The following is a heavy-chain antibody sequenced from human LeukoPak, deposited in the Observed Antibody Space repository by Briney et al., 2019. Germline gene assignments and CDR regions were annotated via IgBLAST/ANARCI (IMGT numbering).Heavy chain of an antibody. CDR2: INWNGGST. V-gene: IGHV3-20*04. CDR3: ALHLNYDILTGYWY. Sequence: PGGSLRLSCAASGFTFDDYGMSWVRQAPGKGLEWASGINWNGGSTGYADSVKGRFTISRDNAKNSLYLQMNSLRAEDTALYYCALHLNYDILTGYWYWGQGTLVTVSS. J-gene: IGHJ4*02. CDR1: GFTFDDYG. D-gene: IGHD3-9*01.